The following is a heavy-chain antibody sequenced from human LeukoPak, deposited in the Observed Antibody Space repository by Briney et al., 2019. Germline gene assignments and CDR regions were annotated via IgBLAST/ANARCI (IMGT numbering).Heavy chain of an antibody. CDR1: GGSISSGDYY. J-gene: IGHJ4*02. CDR2: IYYSGNT. D-gene: IGHD3-16*01. V-gene: IGHV4-30-4*08. CDR3: ARWRYYGSVGGRPFDY. Sequence: SETLSLTCTVSGGSISSGDYYWIWIRQPPGKGLEWIGYIYYSGNTNYIPSLKSRVTISVDTSKNQFSLKLSSVTAADTAVYYCARWRYYGSVGGRPFDYWGQGTLVTVSS.